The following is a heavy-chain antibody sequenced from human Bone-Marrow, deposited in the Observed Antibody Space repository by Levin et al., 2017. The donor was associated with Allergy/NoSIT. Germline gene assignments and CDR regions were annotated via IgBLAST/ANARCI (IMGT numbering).Heavy chain of an antibody. CDR1: GFTFSGYY. CDR2: ISSGSTT. D-gene: IGHD2/OR15-2a*01. V-gene: IGHV3-11*01. Sequence: GGSLRLSCAASGFTFSGYYMSWIRQAPGKGLEWVSYISSGSTTYYADSVKGRFTISRDNAKNSLYLQMNSLRAEDTAVYYCARETLYAFDIWGQGTMVTVSS. J-gene: IGHJ3*02. CDR3: ARETLYAFDI.